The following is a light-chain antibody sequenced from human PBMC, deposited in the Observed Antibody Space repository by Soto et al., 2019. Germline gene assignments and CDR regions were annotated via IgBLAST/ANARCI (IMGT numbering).Light chain of an antibody. CDR1: QSVNSN. J-gene: IGKJ1*01. V-gene: IGKV3-15*01. CDR3: QHYNNWPRT. Sequence: EIVMTQSPATLSVSPGERATLSCRASQSVNSNLAWYQQKSGQAPSLLIYGASTRATGIPARISGSGSGTEFTLTISSLQSEDLAVYYCQHYNNWPRTFGQGTKVEIK. CDR2: GAS.